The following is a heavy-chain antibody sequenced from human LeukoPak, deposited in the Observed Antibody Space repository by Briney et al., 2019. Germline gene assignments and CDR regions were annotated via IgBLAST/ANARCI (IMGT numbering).Heavy chain of an antibody. V-gene: IGHV4-30-4*01. J-gene: IGHJ5*02. CDR3: ARRFYGSGSIDP. CDR1: SGSISSGDYY. Sequence: SQTLSLTCSVSSGSISSGDYYWSWIRQPPGKGLEWIGYIYYSGSTYCNPSLKSRVTISVDTSKNQFSLKLSSVTAADTAVYYCARRFYGSGSIDPWGQGTLVIVSS. CDR2: IYYSGST. D-gene: IGHD3-10*01.